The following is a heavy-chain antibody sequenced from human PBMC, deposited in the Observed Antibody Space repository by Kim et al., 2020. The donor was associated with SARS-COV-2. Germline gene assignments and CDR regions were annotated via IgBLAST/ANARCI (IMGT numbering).Heavy chain of an antibody. Sequence: GGSLRLSCAASGFTFSSYSMNWVRQAPGKGLEWVSSISSISSYIYYADSVKGRFTISRDNAKNSLYLKMNSLRAEDTAVYYCARDNKLQAYYYYGMDVWGQGATVTVSS. D-gene: IGHD2-15*01. J-gene: IGHJ6*02. CDR2: ISSISSYI. CDR1: GFTFSSYS. V-gene: IGHV3-21*01. CDR3: ARDNKLQAYYYYGMDV.